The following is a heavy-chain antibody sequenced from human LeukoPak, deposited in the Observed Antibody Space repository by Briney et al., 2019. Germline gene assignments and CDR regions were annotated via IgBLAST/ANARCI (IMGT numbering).Heavy chain of an antibody. CDR3: AKDFEAYCGGDCYLYASPDY. V-gene: IGHV3-30*18. CDR2: ISYDGSNK. CDR1: GFTFSSYG. D-gene: IGHD2-21*02. Sequence: GGSLRLSCAASGFTFSSYGMHWVRQAPGKGLEWVAVISYDGSNKYYADSVKGRFTISRDNSKNTLYLQMNSLRAEDTAVYYCAKDFEAYCGGDCYLYASPDYWGQGTPVTVSS. J-gene: IGHJ4*02.